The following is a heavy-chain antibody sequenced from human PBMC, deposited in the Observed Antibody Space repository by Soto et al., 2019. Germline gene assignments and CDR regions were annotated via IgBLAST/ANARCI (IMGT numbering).Heavy chain of an antibody. V-gene: IGHV3-23*01. CDR2: ISGSGGST. D-gene: IGHD3-3*01. Sequence: PVGSLRLSCAASGFTFSSYAMSWVRQAPGKGLEWVSAISGSGGSTYYADSVKGRFTISRDNSKNTLYLQMNSLRAEDTAVYYCAKDLSDYDFWSGSLRLYYDYWGQGTLVTVSS. J-gene: IGHJ4*02. CDR3: AKDLSDYDFWSGSLRLYYDY. CDR1: GFTFSSYA.